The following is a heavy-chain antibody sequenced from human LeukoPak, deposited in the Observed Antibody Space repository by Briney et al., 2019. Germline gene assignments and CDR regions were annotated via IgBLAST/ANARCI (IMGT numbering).Heavy chain of an antibody. D-gene: IGHD3-22*01. V-gene: IGHV4-59*01. CDR3: ARWYYDSSGYRYFDY. CDR1: GVSISSYY. J-gene: IGHJ4*02. CDR2: IDYSGNT. Sequence: AETLSLTCTASGVSISSYYWTWIRQPPGKGLEWSGNIDYSGNTKYNPSLKSRVTISVDTSKNQFSLKLSSVTAADTAVFFCARWYYDSSGYRYFDYWGQGTLVTVSS.